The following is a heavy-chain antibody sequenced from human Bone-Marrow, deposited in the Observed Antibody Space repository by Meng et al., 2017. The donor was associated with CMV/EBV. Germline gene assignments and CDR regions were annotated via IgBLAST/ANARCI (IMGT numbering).Heavy chain of an antibody. Sequence: SGTTIYHVDSVKGRFTISRENAKNSLYLQMNSLRAGDTAVYYCARDRVRNFVLPPSTARIAAPAGMDVWGQGTTVTVSS. CDR3: ARDRVRNFVLPPSTARIAAPAGMDV. J-gene: IGHJ6*02. V-gene: IGHV3-48*01. D-gene: IGHD2-15*01. CDR2: SGTTI.